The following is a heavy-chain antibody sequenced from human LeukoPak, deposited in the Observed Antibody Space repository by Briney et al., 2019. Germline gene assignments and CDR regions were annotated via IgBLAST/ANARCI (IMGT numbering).Heavy chain of an antibody. J-gene: IGHJ4*02. CDR2: ISGSGGST. Sequence: GGSLRLSCAASGFTFSSYAMSWVRQAPGKGLEWVSAISGSGGSTYYADSVKGRFTISRDSSKNTLYLQMNSLRAEDTAVYYCAKDMVRGVTPSDYWGQGTLVTVSS. CDR3: AKDMVRGVTPSDY. D-gene: IGHD3-10*01. V-gene: IGHV3-23*01. CDR1: GFTFSSYA.